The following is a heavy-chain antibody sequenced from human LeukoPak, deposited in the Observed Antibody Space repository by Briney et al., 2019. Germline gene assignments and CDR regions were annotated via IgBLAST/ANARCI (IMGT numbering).Heavy chain of an antibody. D-gene: IGHD3-10*01. CDR1: GYSFTSYW. J-gene: IGHJ6*02. V-gene: IGHV5-51*01. CDR2: IYPGDSDT. CDR3: ARQASDSYYYYGMDV. Sequence: GESLKISCKGSGYSFTSYWIGWVRQMPGKGLEWMGIIYPGDSDTRYSPSFQGQVTISADESISTAYLQWSSLKASDTAMYYCARQASDSYYYYGMDVWGQGTTVTVSS.